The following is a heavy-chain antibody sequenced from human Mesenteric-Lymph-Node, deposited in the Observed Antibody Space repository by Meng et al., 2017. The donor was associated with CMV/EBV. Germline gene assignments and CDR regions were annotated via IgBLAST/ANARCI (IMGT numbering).Heavy chain of an antibody. CDR2: ISAYNGNT. Sequence: SCKASGGTFTSYGISWVRQDPGQGLEWMGWISAYNGNTNYAQKLQGRVTMTTGTSTSTAYMELRSLRSDDTAVYYCARDGPKAAADYWGQGTLVTVSS. CDR3: ARDGPKAAADY. J-gene: IGHJ4*02. D-gene: IGHD6-13*01. CDR1: GGTFTSYG. V-gene: IGHV1-18*01.